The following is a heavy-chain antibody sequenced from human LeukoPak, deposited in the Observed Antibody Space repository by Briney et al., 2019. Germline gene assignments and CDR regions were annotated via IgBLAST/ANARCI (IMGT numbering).Heavy chain of an antibody. CDR1: GYTFTGYY. V-gene: IGHV1-2*02. CDR3: AREAYYDSSGFSNWFDP. CDR2: INPNSGGT. J-gene: IGHJ5*02. Sequence: ASVKVSCKASGYTFTGYYMHWVRQAPGQGLEWMGWINPNSGGTNYAQKFQGRVTMTRDTSISTAYMELSRLRSDDTAVYYCAREAYYDSSGFSNWFDPWGQGTLVTVSS. D-gene: IGHD3-22*01.